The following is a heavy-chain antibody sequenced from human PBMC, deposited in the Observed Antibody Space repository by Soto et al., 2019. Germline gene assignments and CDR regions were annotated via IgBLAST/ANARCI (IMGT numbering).Heavy chain of an antibody. V-gene: IGHV4-4*07. CDR2: IYTSGST. CDR1: GGSISSYY. Sequence: QVQLQELGPGLVKPSETLSLTCTVSGGSISSYYWSWIRQPAGKGLEWIGRIYTSGSTNYNPSLKSRVTMSVDTSKNHFSLKLSSVTAADTAVYYCARSGGITIFGVVSDYYGMDVWGQGTTVTVSS. D-gene: IGHD3-3*01. CDR3: ARSGGITIFGVVSDYYGMDV. J-gene: IGHJ6*02.